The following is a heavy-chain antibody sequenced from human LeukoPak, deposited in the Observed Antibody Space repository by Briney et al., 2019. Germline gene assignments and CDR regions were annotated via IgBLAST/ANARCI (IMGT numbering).Heavy chain of an antibody. D-gene: IGHD5-18*01. V-gene: IGHV3-23*01. CDR3: ARAGHSYGLYYFDY. Sequence: GVLRLSCAASGFTFSSYAMSWVRQAPGKGLEWVSAISGSGGSTYYADSVKGRSTISRDNSKNTLYLQMNSLRAEDTAVYYCARAGHSYGLYYFDYWGQGTLVTVSS. CDR2: ISGSGGST. CDR1: GFTFSSYA. J-gene: IGHJ4*02.